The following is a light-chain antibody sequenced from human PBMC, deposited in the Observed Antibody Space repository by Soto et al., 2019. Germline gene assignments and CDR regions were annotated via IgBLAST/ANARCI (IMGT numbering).Light chain of an antibody. Sequence: EIVMTQSPATLSVSPGETATLSCRASQSVSSNSAWYQQKPGQAPRLLLYRASTKATGIPATFIGSGSCTEFARTLSCLQSEDFALYYGQADNKWPLTFGGGTKVEI. CDR3: QADNKWPLT. CDR2: RAS. V-gene: IGKV3D-15*01. CDR1: QSVSSN. J-gene: IGKJ4*01.